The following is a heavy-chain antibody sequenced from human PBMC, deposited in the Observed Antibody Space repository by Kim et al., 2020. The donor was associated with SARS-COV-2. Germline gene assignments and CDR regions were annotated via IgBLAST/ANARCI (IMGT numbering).Heavy chain of an antibody. CDR3: ARVQAKQQEIDY. D-gene: IGHD6-13*01. V-gene: IGHV3-74*01. J-gene: IGHJ4*02. CDR2: INSDGSST. Sequence: GGSLRLSCAASGFTFSSYWMHWVRQAPGKGLVWVSRINSDGSSTSYADSVKGRFTISRDNAKNTLYLQMNSLRAEDTAVYYCARVQAKQQEIDYWGQGTLVTVSS. CDR1: GFTFSSYW.